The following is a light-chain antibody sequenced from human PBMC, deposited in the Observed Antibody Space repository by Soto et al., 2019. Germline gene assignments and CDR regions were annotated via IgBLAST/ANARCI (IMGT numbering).Light chain of an antibody. Sequence: EIVLTQSPATLSLSPGERATLSCRASQSVSSYLAWYQQKPGQAPRLLIYDASNRATGIPARFSGSGSGTDFTLTISSLEPEDVAVYYCQQRSNCPLTFGKGTKLEIK. J-gene: IGKJ2*01. CDR1: QSVSSY. CDR3: QQRSNCPLT. V-gene: IGKV3-11*01. CDR2: DAS.